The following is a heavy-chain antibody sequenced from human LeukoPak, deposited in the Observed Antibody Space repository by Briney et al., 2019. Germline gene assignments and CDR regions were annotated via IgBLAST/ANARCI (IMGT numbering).Heavy chain of an antibody. J-gene: IGHJ5*02. CDR2: IYYGGST. Sequence: PSETLSLTCTVSGGSISSSSYYWGWIRQPPGKGLEWIGSIYYGGSTYYNPSLKSRVTISVDTSKNQFSLKLSSVTAADTAVYYCAGASGDTAMVLSWFDPWGQGTLVTVSS. CDR1: GGSISSSSYY. V-gene: IGHV4-39*01. D-gene: IGHD5-18*01. CDR3: AGASGDTAMVLSWFDP.